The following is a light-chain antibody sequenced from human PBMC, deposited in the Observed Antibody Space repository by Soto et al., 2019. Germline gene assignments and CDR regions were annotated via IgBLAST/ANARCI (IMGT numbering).Light chain of an antibody. CDR3: QQRSNWLSLT. V-gene: IGKV3-11*01. CDR2: DAS. J-gene: IGKJ4*01. CDR1: QSVSSY. Sequence: EIGLTQSPATLSLSPGERATLSCRASQSVSSYLAWYQQKPGQAPRLLIYDASNRATGIPARFSGSGSGTDFTLTISSLEPEDFAVYYCQQRSNWLSLTFGGGTKVDIK.